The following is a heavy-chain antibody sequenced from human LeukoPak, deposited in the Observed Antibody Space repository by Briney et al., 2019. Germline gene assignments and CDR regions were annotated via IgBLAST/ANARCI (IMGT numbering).Heavy chain of an antibody. Sequence: PGWSLRLSCAASGFTFSSYAMHWVRQAPGKGLEWVAVISYDGSNKYYADSVKGRFTISRDNSKNTLYLQMNSLRAEDTAVYYCAREFVPAAMDYWGQGTLVTVSS. V-gene: IGHV3-30-3*01. CDR2: ISYDGSNK. CDR1: GFTFSSYA. D-gene: IGHD2-2*01. J-gene: IGHJ4*02. CDR3: AREFVPAAMDY.